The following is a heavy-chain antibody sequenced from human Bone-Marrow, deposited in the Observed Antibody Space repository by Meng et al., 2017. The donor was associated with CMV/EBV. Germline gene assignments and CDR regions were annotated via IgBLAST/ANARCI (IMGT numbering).Heavy chain of an antibody. V-gene: IGHV1-69*02. Sequence: SVKVSCKASGGTFSSYTISWVRQAPGQGLEWMGRIIPILGIANYAQQFQGRVTITADKSTSTAYMELTSLRSEDTAVYYCSRGNSGNIREDDIDYWGQGTRVTVSS. CDR1: GGTFSSYT. CDR3: SRGNSGNIREDDIDY. CDR2: IIPILGIA. D-gene: IGHD1-26*01. J-gene: IGHJ4*01.